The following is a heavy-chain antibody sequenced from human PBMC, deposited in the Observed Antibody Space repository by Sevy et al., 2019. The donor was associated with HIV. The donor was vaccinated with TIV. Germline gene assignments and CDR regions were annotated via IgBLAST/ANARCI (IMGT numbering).Heavy chain of an antibody. CDR1: GDSISGYY. CDR3: ARVDPQLLYAMDV. D-gene: IGHD1-1*01. J-gene: IGHJ6*02. CDR2: IFYTKST. Sequence: SETLSLTCSVSGDSISGYYWNWIRQPPGKGLEWIGYIFYTKSTTYNSSLKSRVTISKDTSKNQFSLKLSSVTAADTAVYYCARVDPQLLYAMDVWGQGTTVTVSS. V-gene: IGHV4-59*01.